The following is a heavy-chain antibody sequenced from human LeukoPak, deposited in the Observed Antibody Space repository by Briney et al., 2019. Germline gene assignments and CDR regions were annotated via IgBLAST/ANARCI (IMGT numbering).Heavy chain of an antibody. CDR2: INHSGST. J-gene: IGHJ6*02. Sequence: SETLSLTCAVYGGSFSGYYWSWIRQPPGKGLEWIGEINHSGSTNYNPSLKSRVTISVDTSKNQFSLKLSSVTAADTAVYYCARDRVESSGYYYYYGIDVWGQGTTVTVSS. V-gene: IGHV4-34*01. CDR1: GGSFSGYY. CDR3: ARDRVESSGYYYYYGIDV. D-gene: IGHD3-22*01.